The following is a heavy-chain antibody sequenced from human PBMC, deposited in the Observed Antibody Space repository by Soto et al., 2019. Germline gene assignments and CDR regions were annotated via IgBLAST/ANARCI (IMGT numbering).Heavy chain of an antibody. CDR3: AIGVDYDFWSGYYTAYYFDY. CDR2: INAGNGNT. V-gene: IGHV1-3*01. J-gene: IGHJ4*02. D-gene: IGHD3-3*01. CDR1: GYTFTSYA. Sequence: ASVKVSCKASGYTFTSYAMHWVRQAPGQRLEWMGWINAGNGNTKYSQKLKGRVTTTRDTSASTAYMELSSLRSEDTAVYYCAIGVDYDFWSGYYTAYYFDYWGQGTLVTVSS.